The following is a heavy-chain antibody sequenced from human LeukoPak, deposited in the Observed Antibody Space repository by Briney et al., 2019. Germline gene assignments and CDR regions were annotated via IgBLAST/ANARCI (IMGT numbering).Heavy chain of an antibody. Sequence: PGGSLRLSCAASGFTFSSYGMHWVRQAPGKGLEWVAFIRYDGSNKYYADSVKGRFTISRDNSKNTLYLQMNSLRAEDTAVYYCAREVTAILVHDAFDIWGQGTMVTVSS. CDR1: GFTFSSYG. J-gene: IGHJ3*02. CDR3: AREVTAILVHDAFDI. V-gene: IGHV3-30*02. D-gene: IGHD2-21*02. CDR2: IRYDGSNK.